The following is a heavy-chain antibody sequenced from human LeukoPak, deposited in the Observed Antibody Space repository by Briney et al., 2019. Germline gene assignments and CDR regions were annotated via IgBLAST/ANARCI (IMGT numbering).Heavy chain of an antibody. CDR1: GFMFNNYA. Sequence: TGGSLRLSCAASGFMFNNYAMFWIRQAPGKGLEWVSGISGGGSPYLADSVKGRFTIPRDNSKNTLYLQMNSLRAEDTAVYYCARAVTTFAFDIWGQGTMVTVSS. CDR3: ARAVTTFAFDI. J-gene: IGHJ3*02. CDR2: ISGGGSP. D-gene: IGHD4-17*01. V-gene: IGHV3-23*01.